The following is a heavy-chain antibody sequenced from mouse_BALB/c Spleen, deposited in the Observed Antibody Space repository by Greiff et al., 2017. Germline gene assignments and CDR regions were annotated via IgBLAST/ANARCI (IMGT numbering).Heavy chain of an antibody. J-gene: IGHJ4*01. CDR2: INPDSSTI. V-gene: IGHV4-1*02. CDR1: GVDFSRYW. D-gene: IGHD2-1*01. Sequence: EADGVDFSRYWMSWVRQAPGKGLEWIGEINPDSSTINYTPSLKDKFIISRDNAKNTLYLQMSKVRSEDTALYYCARRPRNYPYYYAMDYWGQGTSVTVSS. CDR3: ARRPRNYPYYYAMDY.